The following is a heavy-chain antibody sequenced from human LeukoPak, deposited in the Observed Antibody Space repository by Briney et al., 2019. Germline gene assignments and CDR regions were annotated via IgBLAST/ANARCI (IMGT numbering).Heavy chain of an antibody. Sequence: PGRSLRLSCAASGFTFSSYGMHWVRQAPGKGLEWVAVISYDGSNKYYADSVKGRFTISRDNSKNTLYLQMNSLRAEDTAVYYCVGFEWGTMVRGAVDYWGQGTLGTVSS. V-gene: IGHV3-30*03. D-gene: IGHD3-10*01. J-gene: IGHJ4*02. CDR2: ISYDGSNK. CDR1: GFTFSSYG. CDR3: VGFEWGTMVRGAVDY.